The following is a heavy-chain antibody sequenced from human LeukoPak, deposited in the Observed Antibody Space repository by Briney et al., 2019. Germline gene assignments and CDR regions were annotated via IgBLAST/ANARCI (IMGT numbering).Heavy chain of an antibody. Sequence: PSETLSLTCTVSGGSISSYYWSWIRQPPGKGLEWIGYIYYSGSTNYNPSLKSRVTISVDTSKNQFPLKLSSVTAADTAVYYCARGIAARPSYYGMDVWGQGTTVTVSS. CDR2: IYYSGST. V-gene: IGHV4-59*08. CDR3: ARGIAARPSYYGMDV. J-gene: IGHJ6*02. CDR1: GGSISSYY. D-gene: IGHD6-6*01.